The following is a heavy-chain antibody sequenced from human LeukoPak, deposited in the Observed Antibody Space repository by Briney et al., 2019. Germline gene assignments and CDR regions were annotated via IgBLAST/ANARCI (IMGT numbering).Heavy chain of an antibody. V-gene: IGHV1-2*06. Sequence: AXVKVSCKASGYTFTGYYIHWVRQAPGQGLEWMGRINPNSVATNYAQKFQGRVTMTRDTSISTAYMELSRLTSDDTAVYYCARDKGHAFDIWGQGTMVTVSS. CDR3: ARDKGHAFDI. J-gene: IGHJ3*02. CDR1: GYTFTGYY. CDR2: INPNSVAT.